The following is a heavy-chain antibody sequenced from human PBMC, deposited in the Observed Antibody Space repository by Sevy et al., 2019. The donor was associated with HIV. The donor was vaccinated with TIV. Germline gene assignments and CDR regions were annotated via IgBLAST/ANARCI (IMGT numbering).Heavy chain of an antibody. J-gene: IGHJ4*02. CDR2: INPNTGDT. CDR3: ARLRYSDPSGQYYGGGADYFDY. V-gene: IGHV1-2*02. Sequence: ASVKVSCSTSGYTFSVHYIYWVRQAAGQGLEWMGWINPNTGDTNFSPKFQGRVTRTRNSSINTAYMELSRLTSADTAVYFCARLRYSDPSGQYYGGGADYFDYWGQGTLVTVSS. D-gene: IGHD3-22*01. CDR1: GYTFSVHY.